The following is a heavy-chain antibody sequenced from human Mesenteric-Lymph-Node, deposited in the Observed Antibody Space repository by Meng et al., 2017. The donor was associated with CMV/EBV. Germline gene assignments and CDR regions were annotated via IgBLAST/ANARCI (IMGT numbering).Heavy chain of an antibody. CDR2: IYYSGNI. CDR3: ARGSTRDKFDP. Sequence: SETLSLTCTVSGGSISSSSYYWGWIRQPPGKGLEWIGSIYYSGNIYYNPSLKSRLTISVDTSKNQFSLRLTSLTAADTALYYCARGSTRDKFDPWGQGTLVTVSS. V-gene: IGHV4-39*07. D-gene: IGHD5-24*01. CDR1: GGSISSSSYY. J-gene: IGHJ5*02.